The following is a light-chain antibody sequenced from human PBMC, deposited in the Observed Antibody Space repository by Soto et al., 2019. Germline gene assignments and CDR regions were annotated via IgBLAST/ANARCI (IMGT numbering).Light chain of an antibody. CDR3: QQGYSSPFT. CDR2: AAS. Sequence: DIQMTQSPSSLSASVGDRVTITCRASQSISTYLNWYQQKPGKAPKLLMHAASSLDRGVPSRFSGSGSGTDFTLTISSLQPEDFAIYYCQQGYSSPFTFGGGTKVEIK. V-gene: IGKV1-39*01. J-gene: IGKJ4*01. CDR1: QSISTY.